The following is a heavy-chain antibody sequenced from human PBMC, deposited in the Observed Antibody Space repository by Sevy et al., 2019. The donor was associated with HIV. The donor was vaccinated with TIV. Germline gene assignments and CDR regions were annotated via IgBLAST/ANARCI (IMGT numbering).Heavy chain of an antibody. Sequence: GGSLRLSCAASGFTFSSYWMSWVRQAPGKGLEWVANIKQDGSEKYYVDSVKGRFTISRDNAKNSLYLQMNSLRAEDTAVYYCAREATYGGNSFDYWGQGTLVTVSS. CDR3: AREATYGGNSFDY. J-gene: IGHJ4*02. D-gene: IGHD4-17*01. CDR2: IKQDGSEK. V-gene: IGHV3-7*01. CDR1: GFTFSSYW.